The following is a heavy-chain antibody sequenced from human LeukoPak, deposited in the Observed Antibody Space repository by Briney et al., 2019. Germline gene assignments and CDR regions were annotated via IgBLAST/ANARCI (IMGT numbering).Heavy chain of an antibody. D-gene: IGHD3-22*01. V-gene: IGHV3-21*01. CDR2: ISSSSSYI. J-gene: IGHJ4*02. Sequence: PGGSLRLSCAASGFTFSSYSMNWVRQAPGKGLEWVSSISSSSSYIYYADSVKGRFTISRDNAKNSLYLQMNSLRAEDTAVYYCARDRRYYYDSSGHDYWGQGTLVTVSS. CDR1: GFTFSSYS. CDR3: ARDRRYYYDSSGHDY.